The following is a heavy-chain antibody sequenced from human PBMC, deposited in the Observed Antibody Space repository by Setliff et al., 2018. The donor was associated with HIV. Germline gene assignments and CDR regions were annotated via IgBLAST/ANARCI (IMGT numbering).Heavy chain of an antibody. J-gene: IGHJ4*02. D-gene: IGHD3-3*01. V-gene: IGHV4-4*07. CDR3: ARGNNDLESFDY. CDR2: LYPGGST. CDR1: GASITGYY. Sequence: SETLSLTCSVSGASITGYYWSWTRQPAGKGLEWIGRLYPGGSTSYNPSLKSRVRMSVDTSKNQFSLKLTSVTASDTAVYYCARGNNDLESFDYWGQGALVTVSS.